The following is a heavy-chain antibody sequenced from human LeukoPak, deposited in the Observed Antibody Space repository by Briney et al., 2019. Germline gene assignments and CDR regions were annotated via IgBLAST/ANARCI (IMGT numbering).Heavy chain of an antibody. CDR2: LPPDGSYQ. V-gene: IGHV3-30*04. J-gene: IGHJ4*02. D-gene: IGHD6-13*01. CDR1: GFTFSDYT. CDR3: ARGLHDRSWYGAH. Sequence: PGRSLRLSCTASGFTFSDYTMQWVRQAPGKGLEWVALLPPDGSYQYYADSLKGRFTISRDNFKNALYLQMNSLRLVYTAVYYCARGLHDRSWYGAHWGQGTLLSVSS.